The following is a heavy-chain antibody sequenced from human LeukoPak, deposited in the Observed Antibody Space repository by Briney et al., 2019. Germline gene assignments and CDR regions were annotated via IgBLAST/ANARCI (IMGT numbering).Heavy chain of an antibody. CDR2: ISYDGSNK. CDR1: GFTFSSYA. CDR3: ARGTPSSSGWLYYGMDV. Sequence: GGSLRLSCAASGFTFSSYAMHWVRQAPGKGLEWVAVISYDGSNKYYADSVKGRFTISRDNSKNTLYLQMNSLRAEDTAVYYCARGTPSSSGWLYYGMDVWGQGTTVTVCS. D-gene: IGHD6-19*01. J-gene: IGHJ6*02. V-gene: IGHV3-30-3*01.